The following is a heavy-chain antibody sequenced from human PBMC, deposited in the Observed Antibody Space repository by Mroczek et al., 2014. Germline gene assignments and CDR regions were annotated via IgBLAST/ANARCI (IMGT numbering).Heavy chain of an antibody. Sequence: QVQLQQWGPGLVKPSETLSLTCTVSGGSISSYYWSWIRQPAGKGLEWIGRIYTSGSTNYNPSLKSRVTMSVDTSKNQFSLKLSSVTAADTAVYYCARDSLLWFGELAYYYYGMDVWGQGTTVTVSS. D-gene: IGHD3-10*01. CDR1: GGSISSYY. J-gene: IGHJ6*02. CDR3: ARDSLLWFGELAYYYYGMDV. V-gene: IGHV4-4*07. CDR2: IYTSGST.